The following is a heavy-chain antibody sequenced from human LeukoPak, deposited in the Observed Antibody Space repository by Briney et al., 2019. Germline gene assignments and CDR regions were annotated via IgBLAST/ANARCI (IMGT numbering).Heavy chain of an antibody. Sequence: SETLSLTCTVSGGSISSGGYYWSWIRQPPGKGLEWIGYIYHSGSTYYNPSLKSRVTISVDRSKNQFSLKLSSVTAADTAVYYCARDLPTSGWFDPWGQGTLVTVSS. V-gene: IGHV4-30-2*01. J-gene: IGHJ5*02. D-gene: IGHD3-10*01. CDR1: GGSISSGGYY. CDR2: IYHSGST. CDR3: ARDLPTSGWFDP.